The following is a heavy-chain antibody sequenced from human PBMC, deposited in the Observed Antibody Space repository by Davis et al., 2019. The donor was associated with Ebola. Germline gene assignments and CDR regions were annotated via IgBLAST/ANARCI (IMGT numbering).Heavy chain of an antibody. CDR1: GFTVSTNS. D-gene: IGHD3-10*01. V-gene: IGHV3-11*01. CDR3: ARGRYYGP. Sequence: GESLKISCAASGFTVSTNSMSWVRQAPGKGLEWVSYISSSGNSIYADSVKGRFTISRDNAKNSLYLQMNSLRADDTAVYYCARGRYYGPWGHGTMVTVSS. J-gene: IGHJ3*01. CDR2: ISSSGNSI.